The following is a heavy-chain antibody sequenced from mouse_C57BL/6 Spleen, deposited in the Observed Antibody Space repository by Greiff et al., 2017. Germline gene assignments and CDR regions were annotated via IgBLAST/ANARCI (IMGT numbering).Heavy chain of an antibody. V-gene: IGHV10-1*01. CDR1: GFSFNTYA. CDR3: VYDYETAWFAY. D-gene: IGHD2-4*01. CDR2: IRSKSNNYAT. Sequence: EVKLEESGGGLVQPKGSLKLSCAASGFSFNTYAMNWVRQAPGKGLEWVARIRSKSNNYATYYADSVKDRFTISRDDSESMLYLQMNNLKTEDTAMYYCVYDYETAWFAYWGQGTLVTVSA. J-gene: IGHJ3*01.